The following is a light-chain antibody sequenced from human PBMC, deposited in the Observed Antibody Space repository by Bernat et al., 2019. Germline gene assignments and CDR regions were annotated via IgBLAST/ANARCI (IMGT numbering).Light chain of an antibody. CDR2: EVH. J-gene: IGLJ2*01. CDR1: SSDVGYYNR. Sequence: HSALTQPPSVSGSPGQSVTISCTGTSSDVGYYNRVSWYRQPPGTAPKLMIYEVHNRPSGVSDRFSGSKSGNTASLTISGLQAEDEADYYCSSYSSTSTYVVFGGGTKLTVL. V-gene: IGLV2-18*02. CDR3: SSYSSTSTYVV.